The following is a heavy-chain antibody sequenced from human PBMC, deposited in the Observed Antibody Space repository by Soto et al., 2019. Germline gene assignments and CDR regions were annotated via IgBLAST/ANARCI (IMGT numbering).Heavy chain of an antibody. J-gene: IGHJ1*01. D-gene: IGHD3-16*01. CDR2: IQNTGST. CDR1: GGSVTSGTFY. CDR3: ARAGGSGDLADYFQH. Sequence: PSETLSLTCTVYGGSVTSGTFYWSWIRKSPGKGQEWIGNIQNTGSTNYNPSLKSRVSISVDTSKNQFSLNLSSVTAADTAVYYCARAGGSGDLADYFQHWGQGTLVT. V-gene: IGHV4-61*01.